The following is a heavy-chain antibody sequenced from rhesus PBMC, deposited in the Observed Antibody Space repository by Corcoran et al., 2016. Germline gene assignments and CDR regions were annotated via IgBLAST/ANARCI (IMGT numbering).Heavy chain of an antibody. CDR1: GVPISSNY. D-gene: IGHD1-14*01. CDR3: VRDGSWNDFDY. Sequence: QLQLQESGPGLVKPSETLSITCAVSGVPISSNYWRWIRQPPRKGLEWIGRISGSGGSSDYNPSLKIRVTISTDTSTNQFSLKLISVTAADTAVYYCVRDGSWNDFDYWGQGVLVTVSS. CDR2: ISGSGGSS. V-gene: IGHV4-173*01. J-gene: IGHJ4*01.